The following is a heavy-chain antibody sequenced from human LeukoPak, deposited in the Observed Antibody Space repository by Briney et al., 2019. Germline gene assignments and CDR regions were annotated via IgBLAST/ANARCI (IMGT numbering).Heavy chain of an antibody. V-gene: IGHV4-30-2*01. J-gene: IGHJ4*02. CDR3: ARTGNYPH. CDR1: GDSISNGAYY. Sequence: PSETLSLTCTVSGDSISNGAYYWSWIRQPPGKGLEWIGSIYHSGTTYYNPSLKSRVTMSVDRSKNQFSLTLTSVTAADTAMYYCARTGNYPHWGQGTLVTVSS. D-gene: IGHD1-7*01. CDR2: IYHSGTT.